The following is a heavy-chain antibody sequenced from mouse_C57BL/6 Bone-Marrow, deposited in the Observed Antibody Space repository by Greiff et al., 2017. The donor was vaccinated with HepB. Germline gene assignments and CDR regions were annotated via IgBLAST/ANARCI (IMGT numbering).Heavy chain of an antibody. V-gene: IGHV3-6*01. CDR2: MSDDGST. CDR3: AREGRRYYYGSSLRFAY. J-gene: IGHJ3*01. Sequence: EVKLQESGPGLVKPSQSLSLTCSVSGYSITSGYYWNWIRQFPGNKLEWMGYMSDDGSTNYNPSLKNRNSITPDTSKNQFFLKLNSVTTEDTATYDCAREGRRYYYGSSLRFAYWGQGTLVTVSA. CDR1: GYSITSGYY. D-gene: IGHD1-1*01.